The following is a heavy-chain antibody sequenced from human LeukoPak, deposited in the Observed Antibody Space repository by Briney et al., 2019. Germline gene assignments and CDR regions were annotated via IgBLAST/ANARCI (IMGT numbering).Heavy chain of an antibody. CDR2: IIPIFGTA. D-gene: IGHD6-6*01. CDR1: VGTFSSYA. CDR3: ARVGGAARSYFDY. Sequence: SVKVSCKASVGTFSSYAISWVRQAPGQGLEWMGGIIPIFGTANYAQKFQGRVTITTDESTSTAYMELSSLRSEDTAVYYCARVGGAARSYFDYWGQGTLVTVSS. J-gene: IGHJ4*02. V-gene: IGHV1-69*05.